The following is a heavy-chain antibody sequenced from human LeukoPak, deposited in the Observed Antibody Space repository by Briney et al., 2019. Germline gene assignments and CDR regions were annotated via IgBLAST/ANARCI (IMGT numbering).Heavy chain of an antibody. V-gene: IGHV3-23*01. CDR1: GFTFSSYA. CDR2: ISGSGGST. CDR3: AKDPRTTVTTDHGY. Sequence: GGSLRLSCAGSGFTFSSYAMTWVRQAPGKGLEWVSAISGSGGSTYYADSVKGRFTISRDNSKNTLYLQMNSLRAEDTAVYYCAKDPRTTVTTDHGYWGQGTLVTVSS. J-gene: IGHJ4*02. D-gene: IGHD4-11*01.